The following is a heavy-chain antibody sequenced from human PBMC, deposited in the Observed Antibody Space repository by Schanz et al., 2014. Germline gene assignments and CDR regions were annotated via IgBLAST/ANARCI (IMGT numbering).Heavy chain of an antibody. CDR3: ARGIGGYGANNYFDY. CDR2: ISAYNGNT. CDR1: GYTFTSYG. Sequence: GPEVKKPGASVKVSCKASGYTFTSYGISWVRQAPGQGLEWMGWISAYNGNTKYPQNFQGRVTITRDTSASTAYMELSSLRSEDTAVYSCARGIGGYGANNYFDYWGQGTLVTVSS. J-gene: IGHJ4*02. D-gene: IGHD5-12*01. V-gene: IGHV1-18*01.